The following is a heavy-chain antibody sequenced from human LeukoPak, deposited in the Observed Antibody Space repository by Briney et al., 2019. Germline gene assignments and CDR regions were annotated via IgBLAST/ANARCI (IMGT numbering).Heavy chain of an antibody. J-gene: IGHJ4*02. CDR1: GFTFSRFW. CDR3: ARDGTYTDYDPDFDI. D-gene: IGHD5-12*01. Sequence: GGSLRLSCAASGFTFSRFWMSWVRQAPGKGLEWVANITQDGSAKYYVDSVKGRFTISRDNAKNSLYLQMNSLRAEDTAVFYCARDGTYTDYDPDFDIWGQGTLVTVSP. CDR2: ITQDGSAK. V-gene: IGHV3-7*04.